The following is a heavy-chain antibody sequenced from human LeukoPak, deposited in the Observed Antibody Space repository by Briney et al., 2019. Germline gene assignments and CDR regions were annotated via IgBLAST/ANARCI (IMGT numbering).Heavy chain of an antibody. D-gene: IGHD3-10*01. Sequence: ASVKVSCKASGYTFTSYDINWVRQATGQGLEWMGWMNPNSGNTGYAQKLQGRVTMTRDMSTSTVYMELSSLRSEDTAVYYCARAHAPGYYFDYWGQGTLVTVSS. J-gene: IGHJ4*02. CDR3: ARAHAPGYYFDY. CDR1: GYTFTSYD. CDR2: MNPNSGNT. V-gene: IGHV1-8*02.